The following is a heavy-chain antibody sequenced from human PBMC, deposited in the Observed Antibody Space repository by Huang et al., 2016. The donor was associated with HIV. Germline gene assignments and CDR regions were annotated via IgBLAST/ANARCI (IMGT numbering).Heavy chain of an antibody. V-gene: IGHV3-7*01. D-gene: IGHD2-8*01. Sequence: VESGGGLVQPGGSLRLSCGGSTVTFSAYWLSWVRQSPGQGLEWVDSIRQDGNEKFDVNSVKGRINISRDNAKKVLFLDMTSLQVDDTATYFCVTKASAMDVWGQGTTVIVSS. CDR2: IRQDGNEK. J-gene: IGHJ6*02. CDR1: TVTFSAYW. CDR3: VTKASAMDV.